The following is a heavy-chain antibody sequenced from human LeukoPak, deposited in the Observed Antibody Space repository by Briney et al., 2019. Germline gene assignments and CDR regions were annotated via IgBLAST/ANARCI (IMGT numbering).Heavy chain of an antibody. Sequence: GGSLRLSCTASGFTFGDYAMSWFRQAPGKGLEWVGFIRSKAYGGTTEYAASVKGRFTISRDDSKSIAYLQMNSLKTEDTAVYYCARDTKSSWRGSSWYDYWGQGTLVTVSS. CDR1: GFTFGDYA. CDR2: IRSKAYGGTT. J-gene: IGHJ4*02. CDR3: ARDTKSSWRGSSWYDY. V-gene: IGHV3-49*03. D-gene: IGHD6-13*01.